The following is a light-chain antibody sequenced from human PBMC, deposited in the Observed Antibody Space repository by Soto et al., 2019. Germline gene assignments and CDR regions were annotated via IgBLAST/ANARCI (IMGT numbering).Light chain of an antibody. CDR1: QSVSSSS. V-gene: IGKV3-20*01. CDR3: QEYGSSRT. CDR2: GAS. Sequence: EIVLTQSPGTLSSSPGQRATLSCRASQSVSSSSLAWYQQRPGQAPRLLIYGASNRATGIPDRFSGSGAGTVFTLTISRLEPEDVAVYYCQEYGSSRTFGQGTKVEIK. J-gene: IGKJ1*01.